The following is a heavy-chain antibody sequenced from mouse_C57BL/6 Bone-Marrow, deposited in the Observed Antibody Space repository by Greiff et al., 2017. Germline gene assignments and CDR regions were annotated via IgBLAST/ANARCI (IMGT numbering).Heavy chain of an antibody. CDR2: INPNYGTT. CDR3: ASSYYSNYVGFAY. Sequence: EVKLQESGPELVKPGASVKISCKASGYSFTDYNMNWVKQSNGKSLEWIGVINPNYGTTSYNQKFKGKATLTVDQSSSTAYMQLNSLTSEDSAVYYCASSYYSNYVGFAYWGQGTLVTVSA. CDR1: GYSFTDYN. D-gene: IGHD2-5*01. J-gene: IGHJ3*01. V-gene: IGHV1-39*01.